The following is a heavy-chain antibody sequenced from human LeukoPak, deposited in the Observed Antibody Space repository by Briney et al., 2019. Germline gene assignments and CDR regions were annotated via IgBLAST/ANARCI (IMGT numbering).Heavy chain of an antibody. J-gene: IGHJ6*02. Sequence: PEAPSLTRTVPRGSISSYYWSCIRHRLREGREWIGHIYYSVSTNHNTSLKSRVTISVDTSNNQFPLKLSSVTAADTAVYYCARHMTRYFDWLRPYYYYGMDVWGQRTTVTVSS. D-gene: IGHD3-9*01. V-gene: IGHV4-59*08. CDR1: RGSISSYY. CDR3: ARHMTRYFDWLRPYYYYGMDV. CDR2: IYYSVST.